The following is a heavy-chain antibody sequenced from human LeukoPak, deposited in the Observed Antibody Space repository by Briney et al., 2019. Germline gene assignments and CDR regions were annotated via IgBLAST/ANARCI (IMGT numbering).Heavy chain of an antibody. J-gene: IGHJ3*02. V-gene: IGHV3-64*01. Sequence: PGGSLRLSCAASGFTFSYYAMHWVRQAPGKGPEYVSAITTNGDSTYYANSVKGRFTISRDNSKNTLYLQMGSLRAEDMAVYYCARWVSTSYDAFDIWGQGTMVTVSS. CDR3: ARWVSTSYDAFDI. CDR1: GFTFSYYA. CDR2: ITTNGDST. D-gene: IGHD2-2*01.